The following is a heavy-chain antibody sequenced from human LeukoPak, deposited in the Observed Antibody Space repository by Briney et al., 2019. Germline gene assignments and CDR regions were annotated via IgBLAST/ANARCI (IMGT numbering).Heavy chain of an antibody. CDR2: INPNSGGT. Sequence: ASVKVSCKASGYTFTGYYMHWVRQAPGQGLEWMGRINPNSGGTNYAQKFQGRVTMTRDTSISTAYMELSRLRSDDTAVYYCARGRSIVGATSYYYYYMDVWRKGTTVTVSS. CDR3: ARGRSIVGATSYYYYYMDV. J-gene: IGHJ6*03. D-gene: IGHD1-26*01. CDR1: GYTFTGYY. V-gene: IGHV1-2*06.